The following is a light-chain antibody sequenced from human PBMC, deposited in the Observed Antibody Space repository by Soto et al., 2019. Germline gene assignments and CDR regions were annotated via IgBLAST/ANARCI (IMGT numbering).Light chain of an antibody. CDR3: QQYNSYRA. CDR2: KAS. Sequence: DIQMTQSPSTLSASVGDRVTITCRASESIDSWLAWHQQKPGRAPKLLISKASSLESGVPSRSSGSGFGTEFTLTISSLQPDDFATYYCQQYNSYRAFGQGTRWIA. J-gene: IGKJ1*01. CDR1: ESIDSW. V-gene: IGKV1-5*03.